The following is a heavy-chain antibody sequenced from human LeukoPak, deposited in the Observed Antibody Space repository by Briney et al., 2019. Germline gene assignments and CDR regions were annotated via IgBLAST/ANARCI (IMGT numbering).Heavy chain of an antibody. V-gene: IGHV3-30*02. Sequence: GGSLRLSCAASGFTFSSYGMHWVRQAPGKGLEWVAFIRYDGSNKYYADSAQGRFTLSRDNSKNTLYLQMNSQGAEDTAVYYCAKDVPSFDYWGQGTLVTVSS. CDR2: IRYDGSNK. CDR1: GFTFSSYG. D-gene: IGHD2-2*01. J-gene: IGHJ4*02. CDR3: AKDVPSFDY.